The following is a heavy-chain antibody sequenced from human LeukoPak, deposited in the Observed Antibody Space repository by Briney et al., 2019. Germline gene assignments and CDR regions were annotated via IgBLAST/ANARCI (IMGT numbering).Heavy chain of an antibody. Sequence: GGSLRLSCAASGFTFSSYSMNWVRQAPGKGLEWLSHISSSSSTKYYADSVKGRFTISRDNAKTSLYLQMNSLRAEDTAVYYCARDSTTAPNYYYYGMDVWGQGTTVTVSS. J-gene: IGHJ6*02. D-gene: IGHD5-12*01. V-gene: IGHV3-48*04. CDR2: ISSSSSTK. CDR3: ARDSTTAPNYYYYGMDV. CDR1: GFTFSSYS.